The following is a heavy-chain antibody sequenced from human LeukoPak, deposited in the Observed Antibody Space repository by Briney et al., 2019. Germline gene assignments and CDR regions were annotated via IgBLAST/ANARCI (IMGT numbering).Heavy chain of an antibody. CDR1: GGSFSDYY. CDR2: LNHSGLR. CDR3: ASPSYYDFIGVL. D-gene: IGHD3-3*01. J-gene: IGHJ4*02. V-gene: IGHV4-34*01. Sequence: KPSETLSLTCAVYGGSFSDYYWIWIRQPPGKGLEWIGELNHSGLRSYNPSLKSRVTISVNISKNQFSLKVTSVTVADTAVSYCASPSYYDFIGVLWAQGTLVTVSS.